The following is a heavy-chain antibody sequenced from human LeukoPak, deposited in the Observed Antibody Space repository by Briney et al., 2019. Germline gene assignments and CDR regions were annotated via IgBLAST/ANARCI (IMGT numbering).Heavy chain of an antibody. J-gene: IGHJ5*02. D-gene: IGHD3-22*01. CDR3: ARDPAHYYDSSGYWNHQAGWFDP. CDR2: IIPIFGTA. CDR1: GGTFSSYA. Sequence: SVKVSCKASGGTFSSYAISWVRQAPGQGLEWMGGIIPIFGTANYVQKFQGRVTITADESTSTAYMELSSLRSEDTAVYYCARDPAHYYDSSGYWNHQAGWFDPWGQGTLVTVSS. V-gene: IGHV1-69*13.